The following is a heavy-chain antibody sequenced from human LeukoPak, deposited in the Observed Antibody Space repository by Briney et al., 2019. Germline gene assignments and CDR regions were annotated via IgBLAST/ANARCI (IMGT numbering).Heavy chain of an antibody. Sequence: GASVKVSCKASGYTFTGYYMHWVRQAPGQGLEWMGWINPNSGGTNYAQKFQGRVTMTRDTSISTAYMELSRLRSDATAVYYCARGAYYDILTGYSRSNWFDPWGQGTLVTVSS. D-gene: IGHD3-9*01. V-gene: IGHV1-2*02. CDR1: GYTFTGYY. CDR3: ARGAYYDILTGYSRSNWFDP. CDR2: INPNSGGT. J-gene: IGHJ5*02.